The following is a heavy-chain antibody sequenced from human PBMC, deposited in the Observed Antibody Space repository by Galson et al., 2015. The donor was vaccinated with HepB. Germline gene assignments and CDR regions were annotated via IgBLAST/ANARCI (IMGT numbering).Heavy chain of an antibody. CDR1: GYTFTGYY. V-gene: IGHV1-2*06. D-gene: IGHD1-26*01. Sequence: SVKVSCKASGYTFTGYYMHWVRQAPGQGLEWMGRINPNSGGTNYAQKFQGRVTMTRDTSISTAYMELSRLRSDDTAVYYCARDARSSSGSYGLDVWGQGTTVTVSS. CDR3: ARDARSSSGSYGLDV. J-gene: IGHJ6*02. CDR2: INPNSGGT.